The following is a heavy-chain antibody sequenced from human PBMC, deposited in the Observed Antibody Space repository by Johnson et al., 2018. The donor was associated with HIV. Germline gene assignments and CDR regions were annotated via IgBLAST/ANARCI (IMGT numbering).Heavy chain of an antibody. CDR1: GFTFSSYA. V-gene: IGHV3-23*04. CDR3: AKGRGYDYDALDF. Sequence: VQLVESGGGLVQPGGSLRLSCAASGFTFSSYAMSWVRQAPGKGLEWVSAISGTGGTTYYAGSVRGRFSISRNKSKDTLYLQMSSLRAEDTAVYYCAKGRGYDYDALDFWGQGTMVTVSS. D-gene: IGHD5-12*01. J-gene: IGHJ3*01. CDR2: ISGTGGTT.